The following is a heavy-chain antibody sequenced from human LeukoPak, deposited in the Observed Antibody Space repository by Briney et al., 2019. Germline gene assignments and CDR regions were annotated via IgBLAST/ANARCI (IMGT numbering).Heavy chain of an antibody. D-gene: IGHD5-18*01. J-gene: IGHJ4*02. CDR1: GDSISSSNSY. CDR3: ARVGYSYGLGPVDY. CDR2: IYYSGNT. Sequence: SETLSLTCTVSGDSISSSNSYWGWIRQPPGKGLEWIGSIYYSGNTYYNASLKSRVTISVDTSKNQFSLKLSSVTAADTAVYYCARVGYSYGLGPVDYWGQGTLVTVSS. V-gene: IGHV4-39*01.